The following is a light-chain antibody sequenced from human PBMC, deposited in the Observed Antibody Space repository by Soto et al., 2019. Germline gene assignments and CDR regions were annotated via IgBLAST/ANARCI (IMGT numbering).Light chain of an antibody. J-gene: IGKJ4*01. V-gene: IGKV3-20*01. CDR1: QSVSSNY. CDR2: DAS. CDR3: QQALT. Sequence: EIVMTQSPGTLSLSPGETATLSCRASQSVSSNYVAWFHQKPGQAPRLLIYDASNWATGVPARFRGGGSGTDFTLTISRLEPEDFAVYYCQQALTFGGGTKVDIK.